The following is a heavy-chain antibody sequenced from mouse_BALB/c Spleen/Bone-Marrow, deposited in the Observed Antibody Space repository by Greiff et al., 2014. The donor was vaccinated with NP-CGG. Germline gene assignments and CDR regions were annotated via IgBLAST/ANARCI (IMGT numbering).Heavy chain of an antibody. CDR2: INPNTDGT. CDR3: ARSRYFDN. CDR1: GYTFTDYY. J-gene: IGHJ2*01. D-gene: IGHD3-3*01. Sequence: VQLKESGPELVKPGTSVKMSCKASGYTFTDYYMMWVRQSHGKSLEWIGYINPNTDGTFYNQKFKGKATLTVDKSSSTAYMQLNSLTSEDSAVYYCARSRYFDNWGQGTTLTVSS. V-gene: IGHV1-26*01.